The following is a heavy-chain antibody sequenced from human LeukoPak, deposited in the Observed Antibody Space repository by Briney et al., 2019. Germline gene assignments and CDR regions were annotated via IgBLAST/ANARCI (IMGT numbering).Heavy chain of an antibody. Sequence: GASVKASCKASGGTFSSYAISWVRQAPGQGLEWMGRIIPILGIANYAQKFQGRVTITADKSTSTAYMELSSLRSEDTAVYYCARHVRGVIINGDDYWGQGTLVTVSS. D-gene: IGHD3-10*01. V-gene: IGHV1-69*04. J-gene: IGHJ4*02. CDR2: IIPILGIA. CDR1: GGTFSSYA. CDR3: ARHVRGVIINGDDY.